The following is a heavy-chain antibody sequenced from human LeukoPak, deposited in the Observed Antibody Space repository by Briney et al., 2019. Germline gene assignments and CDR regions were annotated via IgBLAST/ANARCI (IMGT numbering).Heavy chain of an antibody. CDR1: GYTFTRYG. J-gene: IGHJ3*02. CDR2: ISAYNGNT. CDR3: ARDYAGATIGEDAFDI. D-gene: IGHD1-26*01. V-gene: IGHV1-18*01. Sequence: ASVKVSCKAPGYTFTRYGISWVRQAPGQGLECMGWISAYNGNTHYAQKLQGRVAMTRDTATSTAYMELRSLRSDDTAVYYCARDYAGATIGEDAFDIWGQGTMVTVSS.